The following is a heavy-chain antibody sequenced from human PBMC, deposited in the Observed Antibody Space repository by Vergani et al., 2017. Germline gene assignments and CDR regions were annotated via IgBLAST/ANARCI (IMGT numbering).Heavy chain of an antibody. CDR1: GGSISSYY. D-gene: IGHD5/OR15-5a*01. J-gene: IGHJ4*02. CDR2: IHYSGRT. V-gene: IGHV4-59*01. CDR3: ARRRSVYDFGSFDY. Sequence: QVQLQESGPGLVKPSETLSLTCTVSGGSISSYYWSWIRQPPGKGLEWLGYIHYSGRTNYNPPRKSRVTTAVDTSKNQFSLKLSSVTAADTAVYYCARRRSVYDFGSFDYWGQGTLVTVSS.